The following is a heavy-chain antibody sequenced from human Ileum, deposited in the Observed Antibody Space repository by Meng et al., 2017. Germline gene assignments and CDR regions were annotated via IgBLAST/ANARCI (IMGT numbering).Heavy chain of an antibody. J-gene: IGHJ4*02. CDR3: ARGAIGTRPFDY. CDR1: GDSISTNW. V-gene: IGHV4-4*02. CDR2: IYHSGAF. Sequence: ARVEEAGPGLVKPSGTLSLTCAVSGDSISTNWGNWVRQPPGKGLEWIGEIYHSGAFNYNPSLRSRVTISVDRSKNQLSLKLGSLTAADTAVYYCARGAIGTRPFDYWGQGTLVTVSS. D-gene: IGHD2-21*01.